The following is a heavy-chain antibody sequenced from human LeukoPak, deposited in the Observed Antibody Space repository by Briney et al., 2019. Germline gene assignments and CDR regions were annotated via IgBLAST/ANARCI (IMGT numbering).Heavy chain of an antibody. D-gene: IGHD3-22*01. CDR1: GGTFSSYA. J-gene: IGHJ4*02. V-gene: IGHV1-69*13. Sequence: ASVKVSCKASGGTFSSYAISWVRQAPGQGLEWMGGIIPIFGTANYAQKFQGRVTITADESTSTAYMELSSLRSEDTAVYYCARGVDSSGYYGYWGQGTLVTVSS. CDR2: IIPIFGTA. CDR3: ARGVDSSGYYGY.